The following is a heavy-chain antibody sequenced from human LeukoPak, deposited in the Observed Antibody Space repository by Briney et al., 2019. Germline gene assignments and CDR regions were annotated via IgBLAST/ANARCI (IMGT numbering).Heavy chain of an antibody. CDR2: IYYSGST. V-gene: IGHV4-59*09. CDR3: ARGNQWELSFDY. J-gene: IGHJ4*02. Sequence: IGYIYYSGSTNYNPSLKSRVTISVDTSKNQFSLKLSSVTAADTAVYYCARGNQWELSFDYWGQGTLVTVSS. D-gene: IGHD1-26*01.